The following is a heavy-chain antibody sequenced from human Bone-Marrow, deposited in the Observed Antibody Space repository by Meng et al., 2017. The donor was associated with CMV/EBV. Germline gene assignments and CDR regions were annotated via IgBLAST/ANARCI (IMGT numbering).Heavy chain of an antibody. V-gene: IGHV1-2*02. CDR2: ISPNNGGT. CDR3: ASLRITIFGVVRFDP. D-gene: IGHD3-3*01. J-gene: IGHJ5*02. Sequence: ASVKVSCKASGYTFTDYRMHWVRQAPGQGLEWMGWISPNNGGTNYVQKFQGRVTMTRDTSISTAYMELSRLRSDDTAVYYCASLRITIFGVVRFDPWGQGTLVTVSS. CDR1: GYTFTDYR.